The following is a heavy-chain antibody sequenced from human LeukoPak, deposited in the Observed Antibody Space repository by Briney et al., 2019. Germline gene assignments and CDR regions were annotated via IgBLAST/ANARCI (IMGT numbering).Heavy chain of an antibody. Sequence: GALRLSFVVSGFTVSSNYMSWVRPAPGKGLEWVSVMYSAGFTYYADSVKGRFTISRDNSKNTLNLQMNSLRADDTAVYYCAKSIAARLYYFDYWGQGTLVTVSS. CDR2: MYSAGFT. D-gene: IGHD6-6*01. CDR1: GFTVSSNY. V-gene: IGHV3-53*01. J-gene: IGHJ4*02. CDR3: AKSIAARLYYFDY.